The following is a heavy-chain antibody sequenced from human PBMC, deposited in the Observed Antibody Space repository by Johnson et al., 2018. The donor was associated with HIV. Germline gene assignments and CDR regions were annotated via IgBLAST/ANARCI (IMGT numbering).Heavy chain of an antibody. CDR1: GFTLSGSH. Sequence: EMQLVESGGGLVQPGGSLKLSCAASGFTLSGSHIHWVRQASGKGLEWVGRVRTEAKNHATAYAASVTGRFSISRDDSKNTAYLQMNSLKTEDTAMYYCTRWLDNDDCWDAFDIWGQGTMVTVSS. J-gene: IGHJ3*02. CDR3: TRWLDNDDCWDAFDI. V-gene: IGHV3-73*01. CDR2: VRTEAKNHAT. D-gene: IGHD6-19*01.